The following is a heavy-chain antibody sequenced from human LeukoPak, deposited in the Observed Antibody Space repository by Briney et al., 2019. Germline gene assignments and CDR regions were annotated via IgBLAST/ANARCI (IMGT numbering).Heavy chain of an antibody. CDR3: ARVGELAVAGNFDS. D-gene: IGHD6-19*01. J-gene: IGHJ4*01. V-gene: IGHV4-34*01. CDR1: GGSFSGYY. Sequence: SETLSLTCAVYGGSFSGYYWSWIRQPPGKGLEWIGEINHSGSTNYNPSLKGRVTISVDTSKNQFSLKLTSVTAADTAVYYCARVGELAVAGNFDSWGNGTLVTVSS. CDR2: INHSGST.